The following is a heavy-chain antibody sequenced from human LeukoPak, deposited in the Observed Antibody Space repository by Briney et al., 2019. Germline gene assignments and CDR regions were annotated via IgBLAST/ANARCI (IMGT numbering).Heavy chain of an antibody. CDR1: RNTFTNYW. V-gene: IGHV5-51*01. J-gene: IGHJ5*02. CDR3: ARGGSSWPFDP. D-gene: IGHD6-13*01. Sequence: GESLKISCKGSRNTFTNYWIGWVRQLPGKGLEWMGIIFPGDSETRYSPSFQGQVTMSVDKSISTAYLQWSSLKASDTAMYYCARGGSSWPFDPWGQGTLVTVSS. CDR2: IFPGDSET.